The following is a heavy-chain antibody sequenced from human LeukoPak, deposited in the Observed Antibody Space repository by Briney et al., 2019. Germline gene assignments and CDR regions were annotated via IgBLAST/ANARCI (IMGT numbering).Heavy chain of an antibody. CDR3: TARNFDY. J-gene: IGHJ4*02. Sequence: GGSVRLSCEAAGFTRTNSWMNWVRRRTGKGLECVGRSKSKTDGRTTDYAAPVKGRLNISNDDSKTPLYLQMNSLKTEDTAAYYCTARNFDYWGQGTLVTVSS. CDR2: SKSKTDGRTT. CDR1: GFTRTNSW. V-gene: IGHV3-15*01.